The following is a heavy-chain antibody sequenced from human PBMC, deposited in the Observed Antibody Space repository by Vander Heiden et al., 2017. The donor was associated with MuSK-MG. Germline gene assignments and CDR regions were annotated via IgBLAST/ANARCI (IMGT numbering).Heavy chain of an antibody. V-gene: IGHV3-66*01. CDR1: GFTPSSTY. D-gene: IGHD4-17*01. CDR3: ARDPDYGDYIHTYNY. Sequence: EVQVVESGGDLVQPGGSLRLSCAASGFTPSSTYMSWVRQAPGKGLGWVAVMYSGGSTYYADSVKGRFTISRDNSKNTLYLQMNSLRAEDTAVYYCARDPDYGDYIHTYNYWGQGTLVTVSS. J-gene: IGHJ4*02. CDR2: MYSGGST.